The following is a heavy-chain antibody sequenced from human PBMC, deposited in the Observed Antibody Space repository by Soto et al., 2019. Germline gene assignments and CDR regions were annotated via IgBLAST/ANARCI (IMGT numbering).Heavy chain of an antibody. CDR2: ISYDGSSK. D-gene: IGHD5-18*01. CDR3: ARGDGYSYGNTFDS. V-gene: IGHV3-30-3*01. Sequence: QVQLVESGGGVVQPGRSLRLSCAASGFTFNNYAMHWVRQAPGKGLEWVAFISYDGSSKYYADSVTGRFTISRDNSRNTLYLQMNSLRTEDTAVYYCARGDGYSYGNTFDSWGQGNLVTVSS. CDR1: GFTFNNYA. J-gene: IGHJ4*02.